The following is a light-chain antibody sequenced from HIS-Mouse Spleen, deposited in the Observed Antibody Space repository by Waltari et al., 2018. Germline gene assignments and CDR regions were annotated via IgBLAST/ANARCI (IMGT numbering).Light chain of an antibody. V-gene: IGKV4-1*01. CDR1: QSVLYSSNNKNY. J-gene: IGKJ1*01. CDR2: WVS. Sequence: DIVMTQSPDSLAVSLGERATINCKSSQSVLYSSNNKNYLAWYQQKPGQPPKLPIYWVSTRESGVPDRFSGSGSGTDFTLTISSLQAEDVAVYYCQQYYSTLRTFGQGTKVEIK. CDR3: QQYYSTLRT.